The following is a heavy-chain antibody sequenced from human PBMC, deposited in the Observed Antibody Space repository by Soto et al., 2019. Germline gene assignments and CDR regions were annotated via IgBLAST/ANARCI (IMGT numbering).Heavy chain of an antibody. D-gene: IGHD4-4*01. V-gene: IGHV4-30-4*01. CDR3: ARDTVPEGVDY. CDR2: IYYSGST. J-gene: IGHJ4*02. Sequence: QVQLQESGPGLVKPSQTLSLTCTVSGGSISSGDYYWSWIRQPPGKGLEWIGYIYYSGSTYYNPSLKGRVTISVDTSKNQYSLKLSAVTAADTAVYYCARDTVPEGVDYWGQGTLVTVSS. CDR1: GGSISSGDYY.